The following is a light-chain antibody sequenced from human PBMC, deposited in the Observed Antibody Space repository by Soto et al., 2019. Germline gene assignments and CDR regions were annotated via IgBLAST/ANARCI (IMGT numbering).Light chain of an antibody. CDR2: DAS. Sequence: DIQMTQSPSTLSASVGDRVIITCRASQSISSWLAWYQQKPGKAPKLLIYDASSLESGVPSRFSGSGSGTEFTLTISRLEPEDFAVYYCQQYGSSPRFGQGTKVEIK. CDR3: QQYGSSPR. J-gene: IGKJ1*01. CDR1: QSISSW. V-gene: IGKV1-5*01.